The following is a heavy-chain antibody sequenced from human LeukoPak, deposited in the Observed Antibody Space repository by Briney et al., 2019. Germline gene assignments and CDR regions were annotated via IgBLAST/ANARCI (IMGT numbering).Heavy chain of an antibody. Sequence: GGSLRLSCAASGFTFSSYWMSWVRQAPGKGLEWVANIKQDGSEKYYVDSVKGRFTISRDNAKNSLYLQMNSLRAEDTAVYYCARDLGHTWIQLYFDYWGQGTLVTVSS. CDR3: ARDLGHTWIQLYFDY. CDR1: GFTFSSYW. J-gene: IGHJ4*02. V-gene: IGHV3-7*01. D-gene: IGHD5-18*01. CDR2: IKQDGSEK.